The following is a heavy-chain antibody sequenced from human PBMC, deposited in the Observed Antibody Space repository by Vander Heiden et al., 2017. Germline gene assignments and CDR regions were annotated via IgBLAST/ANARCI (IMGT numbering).Heavy chain of an antibody. CDR3: ARRSTVVTKGWFDP. Sequence: QLQLQASGPGLVKPSATLSLTCTVSGGSISSSSYYWGWIRQPPGKGLEWIGSIYYSGSTYYNPSLKSRVTISVDTSKNQFSLKLSSVTAADTAVHYCARRSTVVTKGWFDPWGQGTLVTVSS. CDR1: GGSISSSSYY. J-gene: IGHJ5*02. CDR2: IYYSGST. D-gene: IGHD4-17*01. V-gene: IGHV4-39*01.